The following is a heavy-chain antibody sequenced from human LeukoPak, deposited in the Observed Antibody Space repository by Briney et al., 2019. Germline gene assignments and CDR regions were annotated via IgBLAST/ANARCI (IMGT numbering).Heavy chain of an antibody. CDR1: GFTFSSYV. CDR2: ISHDGII. V-gene: IGHV3-74*01. Sequence: GGSLRLSCETAGFTFSSYVMHWVRRTPGKGLVWVSRISHDGIISYADSVKGRFTISRDNSKNTLYLQMNSLRAEDTAVYYCAKALPIEAITAGLDYWGQGTLVTVSS. CDR3: AKALPIEAITAGLDY. D-gene: IGHD6-13*01. J-gene: IGHJ4*02.